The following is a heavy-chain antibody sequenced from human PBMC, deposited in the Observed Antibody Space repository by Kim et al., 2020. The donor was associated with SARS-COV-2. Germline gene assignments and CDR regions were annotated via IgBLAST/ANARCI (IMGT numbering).Heavy chain of an antibody. J-gene: IGHJ3*01. CDR3: TRDHKLGDDFDV. Sequence: SETLSLTCTVSGGSINSGDYYWSWIRQHPGKGLEWIGYIFDSGNIYYSPSLKGRASTSMDTSKNQFSLKLTSVTAADTAVYYCTRDHKLGDDFDVWGQG. D-gene: IGHD3-10*01. CDR1: GGSINSGDYY. V-gene: IGHV4-31*03. CDR2: IFDSGNI.